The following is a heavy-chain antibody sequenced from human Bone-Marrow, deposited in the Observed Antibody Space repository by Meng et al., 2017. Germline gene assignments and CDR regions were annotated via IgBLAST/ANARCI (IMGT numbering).Heavy chain of an antibody. CDR1: GGTFSSYA. CDR3: ARFSVVTGYWFDP. D-gene: IGHD4-23*01. V-gene: IGHV1-69*01. CDR2: IIPIFGTA. J-gene: IGHJ5*02. Sequence: VPLVESGAEVKKPGSSVKASCKASGGTFSSYAISWVRQAPGQGLEWMGGIIPIFGTANYAQKFQGRVTITTDESTSTAYMELSSLRSEDTAVYYCARFSVVTGYWFDPWGQGTLVTVSS.